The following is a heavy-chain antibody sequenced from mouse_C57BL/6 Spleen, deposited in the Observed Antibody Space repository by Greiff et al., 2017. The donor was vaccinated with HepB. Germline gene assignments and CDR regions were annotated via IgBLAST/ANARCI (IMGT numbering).Heavy chain of an antibody. V-gene: IGHV6-3*01. Sequence: EVKLEESGGGLVQPGGSMKLSCVASGFTFSNYWMNWVRQSPEKGLEWVAQIRFRSDNTATHYAESGKGRFTISRDDSKSSVYLQMNNLGAEATGNYYCSQVVATRDYAMDDWGQGTSVTVSS. D-gene: IGHD1-1*01. CDR3: SQVVATRDYAMDD. J-gene: IGHJ4*01. CDR1: GFTFSNYW. CDR2: IRFRSDNTAT.